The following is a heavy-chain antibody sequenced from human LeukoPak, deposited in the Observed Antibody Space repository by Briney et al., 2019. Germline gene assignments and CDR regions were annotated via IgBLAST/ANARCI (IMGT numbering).Heavy chain of an antibody. V-gene: IGHV1-2*02. CDR2: INPNGGGT. CDR3: VRDQGIRFLEWLFDY. D-gene: IGHD3-3*01. Sequence: ASVKVSCKASGYTFTGYYMHWVRQAPGQGLEWMGWINPNGGGTNYAQKFQGRVTMTRDTSISTAYMELSRLRSDDTAVYYCVRDQGIRFLEWLFDYWGQGTLVTVSS. CDR1: GYTFTGYY. J-gene: IGHJ4*02.